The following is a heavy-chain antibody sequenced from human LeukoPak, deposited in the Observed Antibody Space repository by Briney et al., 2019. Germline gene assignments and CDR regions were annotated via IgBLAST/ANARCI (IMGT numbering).Heavy chain of an antibody. Sequence: ASVKISCKAFGDTFSPSNLYSVRDAPGQGLEWMGIINPSGGSTSYAQKFQGRVTMIRDTSTSTVYMELSSLRSEDTAVYYCARGWLRELLEAEYFQHWGQGTLVTVSS. J-gene: IGHJ1*01. V-gene: IGHV1-46*01. CDR2: INPSGGST. CDR1: GDTFSPSN. D-gene: IGHD3-10*01. CDR3: ARGWLRELLEAEYFQH.